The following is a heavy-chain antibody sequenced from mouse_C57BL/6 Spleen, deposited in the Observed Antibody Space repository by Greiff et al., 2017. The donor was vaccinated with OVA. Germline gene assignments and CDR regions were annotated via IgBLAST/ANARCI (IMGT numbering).Heavy chain of an antibody. CDR2: IDPSDSDT. D-gene: IGHD2-2*01. V-gene: IGHV1-52*01. CDR3: ARRGLRRSFDY. CDR1: GYTFTSYW. J-gene: IGHJ2*01. Sequence: LQQPGAELVRPGSSVKLSCKASGYTFTSYWMHWVKQRPIQGLEWIGNIDPSDSDTHYNQKFKDKATLTVDKSSSTAYMQLSSLTSEDSAVYYCARRGLRRSFDYRGQGTTLTVSS.